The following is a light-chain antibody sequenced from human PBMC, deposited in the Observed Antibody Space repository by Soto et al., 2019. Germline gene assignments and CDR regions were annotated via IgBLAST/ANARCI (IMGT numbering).Light chain of an antibody. CDR3: QQLNSYPRA. CDR1: QGISSY. CDR2: AAS. V-gene: IGKV1-9*01. J-gene: IGKJ4*01. Sequence: IQLTQSPSSLSASIGDRVTITCRASQGISSYLAWYQQKPGKAPKLLIYAASTLQSGVPSRFSGGGSGTDFTLTISSLQPEDCATYYCQQLNSYPRAFGGGTKVEIK.